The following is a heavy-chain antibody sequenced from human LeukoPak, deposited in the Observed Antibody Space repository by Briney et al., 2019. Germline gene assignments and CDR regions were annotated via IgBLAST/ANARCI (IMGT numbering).Heavy chain of an antibody. Sequence: GGSLRLSCAASGFTVSSDYRNWVRQAPGKGLEWVSTISSDGTTHYADSVKGRFTISRDNSKNMVYPQVTSLRTEDTAVYYCASDPGLPNGIRFWGLGTTVTISS. V-gene: IGHV3-66*02. CDR2: ISSDGTT. CDR3: ASDPGLPNGIRF. D-gene: IGHD1-14*01. CDR1: GFTVSSDY. J-gene: IGHJ6*02.